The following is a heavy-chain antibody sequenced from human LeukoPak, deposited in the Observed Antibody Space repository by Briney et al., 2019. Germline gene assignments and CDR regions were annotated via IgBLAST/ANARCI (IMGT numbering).Heavy chain of an antibody. Sequence: GGSLRLSCAASGFTFSSYGMSGVRQAPGKGLEWVAKIKQDGSEKYYVDSVKGRFTISRDNAKNSLYLQMNNLRVEDTAVYYCARTGTTFDYWGQGTLVTVSS. J-gene: IGHJ4*02. CDR3: ARTGTTFDY. CDR1: GFTFSSYG. D-gene: IGHD1-1*01. CDR2: IKQDGSEK. V-gene: IGHV3-7*03.